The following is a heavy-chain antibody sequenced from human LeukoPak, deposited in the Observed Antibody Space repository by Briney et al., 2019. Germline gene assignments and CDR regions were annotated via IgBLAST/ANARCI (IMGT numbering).Heavy chain of an antibody. CDR2: LYYSGNT. CDR3: VRPFSSSSPGAFEI. CDR1: GDSISISSHY. V-gene: IGHV4-39*01. Sequence: PSETLSLTCTVSGDSISISSHYWGWIRQPPGKGLEWIGSLYYSGNTYYNPSLTSRVTISVDTSKNQFSLKLSSVTAADTAVYYCVRPFSSSSPGAFEIWGQGTLVTVSS. D-gene: IGHD6-6*01. J-gene: IGHJ3*02.